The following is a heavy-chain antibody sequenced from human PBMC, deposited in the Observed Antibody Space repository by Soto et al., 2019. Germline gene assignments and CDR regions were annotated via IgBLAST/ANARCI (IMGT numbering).Heavy chain of an antibody. D-gene: IGHD3-22*01. CDR1: GFSFSNFD. J-gene: IGHJ4*02. V-gene: IGHV3-48*03. CDR3: ARDDYYESSGPLCDN. Sequence: GGSLRLSCAASGFSFSNFDMNWVRLAPGKGLEWLSYISSSGTVKYSADSVKCRFTIFRDNAKNSLYLQMKSLRVDDTAVYYCARDDYYESSGPLCDNWGQGTPVTVSS. CDR2: ISSSGTVK.